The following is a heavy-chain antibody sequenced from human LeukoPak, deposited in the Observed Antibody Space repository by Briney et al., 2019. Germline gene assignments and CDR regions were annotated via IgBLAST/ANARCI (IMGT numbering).Heavy chain of an antibody. CDR2: IKEDGSEK. Sequence: GGSLRLSCAASRFTVSSNYMTWVRQAPGKGLEWVANIKEDGSEKYYVDSVKGRFTISRDNAKNSLYLQMNSLRAEDTAVYYCARAIGQTYRRLTFDYWGQGTLVTVSS. CDR3: ARAIGQTYRRLTFDY. D-gene: IGHD3-16*02. J-gene: IGHJ4*02. CDR1: RFTVSSNY. V-gene: IGHV3-7*01.